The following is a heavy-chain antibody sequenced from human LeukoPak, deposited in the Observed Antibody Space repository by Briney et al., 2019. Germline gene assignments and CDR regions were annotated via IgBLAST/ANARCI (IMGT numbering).Heavy chain of an antibody. CDR3: ARGTPYDILTGYYPNYYGMDV. J-gene: IGHJ6*04. D-gene: IGHD3-9*01. Sequence: ASVKVSCKASGYTFTSYGISGVRQAPGQGLEWMGWISAYNGNTNYAQKLQGRVTMTTDTSTSTAYMELRSLRSDDTAVYYCARGTPYDILTGYYPNYYGMDVWGKGTTVTVSS. CDR2: ISAYNGNT. CDR1: GYTFTSYG. V-gene: IGHV1-18*04.